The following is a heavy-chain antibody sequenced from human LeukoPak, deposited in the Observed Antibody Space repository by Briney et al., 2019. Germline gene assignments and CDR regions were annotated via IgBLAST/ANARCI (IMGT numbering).Heavy chain of an antibody. D-gene: IGHD3-22*01. Sequence: ASVKVSCKASGYTFTGYYMHWVRQATGQGLEWMGWMNPNSGNTGYAQKFQGRVTMTRNTSISTAYMELSSLRSEDTAVYYCAIPSSYDSSGYSIDYWGQGTLVTVSS. CDR2: MNPNSGNT. V-gene: IGHV1-8*02. J-gene: IGHJ4*02. CDR3: AIPSSYDSSGYSIDY. CDR1: GYTFTGYY.